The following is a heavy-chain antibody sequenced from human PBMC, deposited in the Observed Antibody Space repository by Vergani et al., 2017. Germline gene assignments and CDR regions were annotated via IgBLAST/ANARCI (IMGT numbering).Heavy chain of an antibody. V-gene: IGHV3-64D*06. CDR1: GFTFSSYA. CDR2: ISRNGGST. D-gene: IGHD6-19*01. Sequence: EVQLVESGGGLVQPGGSLRLSCSASGFTFSSYAMHWVRQAPGKGLEYVSAISRNGGSTYYADSVKGRFTISRDTSKNTLYLQMSSLRAEDTAVYYCAKGTSSGWYGGYYFDYWGQGTLVTVSS. J-gene: IGHJ4*02. CDR3: AKGTSSGWYGGYYFDY.